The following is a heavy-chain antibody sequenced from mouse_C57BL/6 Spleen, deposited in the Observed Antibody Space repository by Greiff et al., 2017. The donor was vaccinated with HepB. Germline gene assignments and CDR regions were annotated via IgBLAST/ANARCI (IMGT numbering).Heavy chain of an antibody. CDR3: AREGLPAWFAY. CDR1: GYSFTSYY. Sequence: QVQLQQSGPELVKPGASVKISCKASGYSFTSYYMHWVKQRPGQGLEWIGWIYPGSGNTKYNEKFKGKATLTADTSSSTAYMQLSSLTSEDSAVYYCAREGLPAWFAYWGQGTLVTVSA. V-gene: IGHV1-66*01. J-gene: IGHJ3*01. CDR2: IYPGSGNT. D-gene: IGHD2-4*01.